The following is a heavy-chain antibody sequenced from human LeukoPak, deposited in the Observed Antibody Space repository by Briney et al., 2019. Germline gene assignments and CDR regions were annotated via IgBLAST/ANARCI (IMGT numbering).Heavy chain of an antibody. CDR1: GGSIGHYY. J-gene: IGHJ5*02. CDR3: ARLQDWFDP. Sequence: PSETLSLTCTVSGGSIGHYYWSWIRQPPGKGLEWIGYIYYSGTTNYNPSFKSRVTISVDTSKNQFSLKLNSVTAADTAVYYCARLQDWFDPWGQGTLVTVSS. CDR2: IYYSGTT. V-gene: IGHV4-59*08.